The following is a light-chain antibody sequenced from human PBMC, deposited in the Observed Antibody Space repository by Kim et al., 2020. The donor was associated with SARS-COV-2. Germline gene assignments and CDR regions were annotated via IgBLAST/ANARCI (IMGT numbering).Light chain of an antibody. V-gene: IGLV1-47*01. CDR3: ASWDDTLNSQL. CDR2: RND. J-gene: IGLJ3*02. CDR1: RANIVNNV. Sequence: GQTLTIYCSGGRANIVNNVVFWYRQLPGAAPRLLMYRNDQRPSGVPDRISGSKSGTSASLVISDLRSEDEADYFCASWDDTLNSQLFGGGTKVTVL.